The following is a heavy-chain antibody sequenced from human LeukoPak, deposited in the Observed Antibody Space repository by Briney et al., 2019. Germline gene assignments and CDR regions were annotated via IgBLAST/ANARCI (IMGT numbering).Heavy chain of an antibody. J-gene: IGHJ4*02. CDR1: GYTFTSYD. CDR2: MNPNSGNT. V-gene: IGHV1-8*01. Sequence: ASVKVSCKASGYTFTSYDINWVRQATGQGLEWMGWMNPNSGNTGYAQKFQGRVTMTRNTSISTAYMELSSLRSEDTAMYYCARQLDSSGYYYLENWGQGTLVTVSS. D-gene: IGHD3-22*01. CDR3: ARQLDSSGYYYLEN.